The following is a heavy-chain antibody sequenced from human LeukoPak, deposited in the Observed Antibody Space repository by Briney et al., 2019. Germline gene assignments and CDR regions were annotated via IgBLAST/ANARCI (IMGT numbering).Heavy chain of an antibody. Sequence: ASVKVSCKASGYTFTSYDINWVRQATGQGLEWMGWMNPNSGNTGYAQKFQGRVTMTRNTSISTAYMELSSLRSEDTAVYYCARGRTRYCSGGSCYSLNWFDPWGQRTLVTVSS. CDR3: ARGRTRYCSGGSCYSLNWFDP. CDR1: GYTFTSYD. J-gene: IGHJ5*02. CDR2: MNPNSGNT. D-gene: IGHD2-15*01. V-gene: IGHV1-8*01.